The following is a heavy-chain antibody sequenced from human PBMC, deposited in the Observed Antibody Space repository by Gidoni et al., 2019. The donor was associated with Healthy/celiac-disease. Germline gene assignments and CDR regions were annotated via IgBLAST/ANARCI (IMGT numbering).Heavy chain of an antibody. V-gene: IGHV4-34*01. CDR3: ARDKVGAVAGGGGFDY. CDR1: GGSFSGYY. CDR2: INHSGST. Sequence: QVQLQQWGAGLLTPSETLSLTCAVYGGSFSGYYWRWIRQPPGKGLEWIGEINHSGSTNYNPSLKSRVTISVDTSKNQFSLKLSSVTAADTAVYYCARDKVGAVAGGGGFDYWGQGTLVTVSS. D-gene: IGHD6-19*01. J-gene: IGHJ4*02.